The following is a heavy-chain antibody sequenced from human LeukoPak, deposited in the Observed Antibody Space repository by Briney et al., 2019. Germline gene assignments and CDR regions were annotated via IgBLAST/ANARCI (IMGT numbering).Heavy chain of an antibody. Sequence: SDTLSLTCTVSGGSISSYYWRWLRQPPGKGLEWIGYIYYTGSTNYNPSLKSRVTIAVDTSKNQFSLKLSSVTAADTAVYYCARDVNCSSTSCYGTNWFDPWGQGTLVTVSS. CDR2: IYYTGST. J-gene: IGHJ5*02. CDR1: GGSISSYY. V-gene: IGHV4-59*12. D-gene: IGHD2-2*01. CDR3: ARDVNCSSTSCYGTNWFDP.